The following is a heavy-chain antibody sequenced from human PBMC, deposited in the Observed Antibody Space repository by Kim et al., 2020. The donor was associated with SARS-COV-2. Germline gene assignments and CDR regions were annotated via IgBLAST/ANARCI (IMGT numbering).Heavy chain of an antibody. CDR3: ARAPPCWAYQLPPCLGMDV. J-gene: IGHJ6*02. V-gene: IGHV3-13*05. CDR1: GFTFSSYD. D-gene: IGHD2-2*01. CDR2: IGTAGDP. Sequence: GGSLRLSCAASGFTFSSYDMHWVRQATGKGLEWVSAIGTAGDPYYPGSVKGRFTISRENAKNSLYLQMNSLRAGDTAVYYCARAPPCWAYQLPPCLGMDVWGQGTTVTVSS.